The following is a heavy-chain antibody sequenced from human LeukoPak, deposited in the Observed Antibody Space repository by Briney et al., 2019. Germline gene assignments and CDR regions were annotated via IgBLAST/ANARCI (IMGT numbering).Heavy chain of an antibody. Sequence: GGSLRLSCAASGFTFSSYGMHWVRQAPGKGLEWVAFIRYDGSNQYYADPVKGRFTISRDNFKNTLYLQMNSLRAEDTAVYYCARVSPNRYSGYDTDYWGQGTLVTVSS. CDR3: ARVSPNRYSGYDTDY. J-gene: IGHJ4*02. D-gene: IGHD5-12*01. CDR1: GFTFSSYG. V-gene: IGHV3-30*02. CDR2: IRYDGSNQ.